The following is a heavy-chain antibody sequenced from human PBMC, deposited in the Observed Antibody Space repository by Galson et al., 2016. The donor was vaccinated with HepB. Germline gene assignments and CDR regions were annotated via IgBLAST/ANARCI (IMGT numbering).Heavy chain of an antibody. CDR1: GFTFSIYA. Sequence: SLRLSCAASGFTFSIYAMSWVRQAQGKGLEWVSAISGSGSSTYYADSVKGRFTISRDNSKNTLYLQMNSLRAEDTAVYYCAKGGNGSGTYYNAIQHWGQGTVVTVSS. CDR3: AKGGNGSGTYYNAIQH. D-gene: IGHD3-10*01. J-gene: IGHJ1*01. CDR2: ISGSGSST. V-gene: IGHV3-23*01.